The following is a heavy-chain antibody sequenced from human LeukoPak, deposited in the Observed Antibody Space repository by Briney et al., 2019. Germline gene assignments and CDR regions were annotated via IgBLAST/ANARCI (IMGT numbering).Heavy chain of an antibody. CDR1: GGSLSSYA. CDR2: IIPIFGTT. Sequence: SVKVSCKASGGSLSSYAISWVRQAPGQGLEWMGGIIPIFGTTNYAQKFQGRVTITADESTTTAYMELSSLRSEDTAVYYCARDRGDFAPHYCYWGQGTLVTVSS. V-gene: IGHV1-69*13. J-gene: IGHJ4*02. D-gene: IGHD2-21*02. CDR3: ARDRGDFAPHYCY.